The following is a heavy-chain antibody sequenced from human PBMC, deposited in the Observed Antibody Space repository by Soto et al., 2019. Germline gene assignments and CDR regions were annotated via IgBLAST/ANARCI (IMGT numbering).Heavy chain of an antibody. Sequence: GGSLRLSCVASGFTFSETFMTWARQAPGKGLEWVSSISGSDETTHYADSVKGRFTISRDNSKNTLYLQMDSLRAEDTAIYYCARLLRGSRHYDALDIWGQGTMVTVSS. J-gene: IGHJ3*02. V-gene: IGHV3-23*01. CDR2: ISGSDETT. D-gene: IGHD3-3*01. CDR3: ARLLRGSRHYDALDI. CDR1: GFTFSETF.